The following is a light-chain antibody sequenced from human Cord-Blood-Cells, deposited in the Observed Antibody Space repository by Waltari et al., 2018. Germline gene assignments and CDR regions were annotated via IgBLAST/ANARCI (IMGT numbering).Light chain of an antibody. Sequence: QSALTQPASVSGSPGQSITISCTGTSSDVGGYNYVSWYQQHPGKAPKLMIYDVSKRPAGVSSRVSGSKSGNTASLTISGLQAEDEADYYCSSYTSSSTWVFGGGTKLPVL. J-gene: IGLJ3*02. CDR1: SSDVGGYNY. CDR2: DVS. V-gene: IGLV2-14*01. CDR3: SSYTSSSTWV.